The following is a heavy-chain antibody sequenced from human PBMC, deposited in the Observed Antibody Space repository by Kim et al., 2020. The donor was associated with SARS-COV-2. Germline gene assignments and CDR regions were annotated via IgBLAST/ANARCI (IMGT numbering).Heavy chain of an antibody. Sequence: ASVKVSCKASGYSFSNYALHWVRQAPGQTPEWMGWIIPANGNTKQSQKFQGRVSITRDTSATTAYMELTSLRSEDTAVYYCARVDYGSGSYYFDYWGQGT. CDR2: IIPANGNT. CDR1: GYSFSNYA. CDR3: ARVDYGSGSYYFDY. V-gene: IGHV1-3*01. D-gene: IGHD3-10*01. J-gene: IGHJ4*02.